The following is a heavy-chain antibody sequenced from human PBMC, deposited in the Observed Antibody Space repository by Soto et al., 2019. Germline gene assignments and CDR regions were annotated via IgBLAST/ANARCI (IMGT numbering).Heavy chain of an antibody. Sequence: PGVPQKISWKGSGYGFTSYWIGRVRQMPGKGLEWMGIIYPGDSDTRYSPSFQGQVTISADKSISTAYLQWSSLKASDTAMYYCARLRYYDSSGYYYAEYYYYYYGMDVWGQGTTVTVSS. CDR1: GYGFTSYW. CDR3: ARLRYYDSSGYYYAEYYYYYYGMDV. D-gene: IGHD3-22*01. J-gene: IGHJ6*02. V-gene: IGHV5-51*01. CDR2: IYPGDSDT.